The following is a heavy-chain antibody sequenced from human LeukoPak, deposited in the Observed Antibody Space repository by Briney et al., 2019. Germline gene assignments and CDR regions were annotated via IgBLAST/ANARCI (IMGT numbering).Heavy chain of an antibody. J-gene: IGHJ4*02. V-gene: IGHV4-39*01. CDR1: GGSISSYY. D-gene: IGHD6-6*01. CDR3: TRRLAARPDY. Sequence: SETLSLTCTVSGGSISSYYWGWVRQPPGKGLEWIGSIYYSGSTYYNPSLKSRVTISVDTSNNQFSLKLSSVTAADTAVYYCTRRLAARPDYWGQGTLVTVSS. CDR2: IYYSGST.